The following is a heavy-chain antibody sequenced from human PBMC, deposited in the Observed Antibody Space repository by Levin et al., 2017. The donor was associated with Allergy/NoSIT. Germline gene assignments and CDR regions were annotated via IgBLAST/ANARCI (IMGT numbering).Heavy chain of an antibody. CDR1: GFSLSTSGVG. V-gene: IGHV2-5*02. D-gene: IGHD5-12*01. J-gene: IGHJ4*02. CDR3: AHRPIVPYSGYDYHYFDY. Sequence: SGPTLVKPTQTLTLTCTFSGFSLSTSGVGVGWIRQPPGKALEWLALIYWDDDKRYSPSLKSRLTITKDTSKNQVVLTMTNMDPVDTATYYCAHRPIVPYSGYDYHYFDYWGQGTLVTVSS. CDR2: IYWDDDK.